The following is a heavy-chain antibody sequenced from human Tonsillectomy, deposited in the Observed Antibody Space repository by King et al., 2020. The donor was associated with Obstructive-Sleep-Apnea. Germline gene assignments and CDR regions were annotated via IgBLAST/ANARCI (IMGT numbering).Heavy chain of an antibody. D-gene: IGHD3-9*01. V-gene: IGHV3-30*18. CDR3: AKTRYFDWPFDY. J-gene: IGHJ4*02. Sequence: VQLVQSGGGVVQPGRSLRLSCAASGFTFSSYGMHWVRQAPGKGLEWVAVISYDGSKKYYADSVKGRFTIPRDNSKNPLYLQMNSLGAEDTAVYYCAKTRYFDWPFDYWGQGTLVTVSS. CDR1: GFTFSSYG. CDR2: ISYDGSKK.